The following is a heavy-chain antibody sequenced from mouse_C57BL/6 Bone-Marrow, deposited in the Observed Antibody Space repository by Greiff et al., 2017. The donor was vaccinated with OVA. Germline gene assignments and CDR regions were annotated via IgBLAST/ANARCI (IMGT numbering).Heavy chain of an antibody. Sequence: QVHVKQPGAELVKPGASVKLSCKASGYTFTSYWMHWVKQRPGQGLEWIGMIHPNSGSTNYNEKFKSKATLTVDKSSSTAYMQLSSLTSEDSAVYYCAKGWLLRTYWGQGTLVTVSA. CDR3: AKGWLLRTY. CDR1: GYTFTSYW. D-gene: IGHD2-3*01. J-gene: IGHJ3*01. V-gene: IGHV1-64*01. CDR2: IHPNSGST.